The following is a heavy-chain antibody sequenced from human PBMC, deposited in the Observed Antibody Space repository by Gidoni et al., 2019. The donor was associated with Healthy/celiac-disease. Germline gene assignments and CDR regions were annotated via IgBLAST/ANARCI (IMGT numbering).Heavy chain of an antibody. CDR1: GGSIRSYY. Sequence: QVQLQESGPGLVKPSETLSLTCSVSGGSIRSYYWSWIRQPPGKGLEWLGYIYYSGSTNYNPSLKSRVTISVDTSKNQFSLKLSSVTAADTAVYYCAGSLGGVIVTPIDYWGQGTLVTVSS. CDR3: AGSLGGVIVTPIDY. D-gene: IGHD3-16*02. CDR2: IYYSGST. J-gene: IGHJ4*02. V-gene: IGHV4-59*01.